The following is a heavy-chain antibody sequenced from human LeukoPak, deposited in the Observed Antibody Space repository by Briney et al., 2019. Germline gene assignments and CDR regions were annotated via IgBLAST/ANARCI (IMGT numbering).Heavy chain of an antibody. V-gene: IGHV4-39*07. CDR3: AREYSSSWAYYYYYMDV. J-gene: IGHJ6*03. CDR2: IYYSGST. D-gene: IGHD6-13*01. CDR1: GGSITSSTYY. Sequence: SETLSLTCTVSGGSITSSTYYWDWIRQPPGKGLEWIGSIYYSGSTYYNPSLKSRVTISVDTSKNQFSLKLSSVTAADTAVYYCAREYSSSWAYYYYYMDVWGKGTTVTVSS.